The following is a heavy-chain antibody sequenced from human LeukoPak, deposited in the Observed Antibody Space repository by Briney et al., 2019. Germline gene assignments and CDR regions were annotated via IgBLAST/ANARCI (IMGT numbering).Heavy chain of an antibody. CDR3: AKDHSGWAYDY. CDR1: GFTFNRYG. V-gene: IGHV3-23*01. Sequence: GGTLRLSCAASGFTFNRYGMSWVRQAPGKGLEWVSAISGSGGTTYYADSVKGRFTISRDNSKNTLYLQINSLRAEDTAVYYCAKDHSGWAYDYWGQGTLVTVSS. D-gene: IGHD6-19*01. CDR2: ISGSGGTT. J-gene: IGHJ4*02.